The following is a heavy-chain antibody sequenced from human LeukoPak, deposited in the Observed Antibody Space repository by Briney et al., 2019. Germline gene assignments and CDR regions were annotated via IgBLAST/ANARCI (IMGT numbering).Heavy chain of an antibody. Sequence: ASVKVSCKASGYTFTGYYMHWVRQAPGQGLEWMGWINPNSGGTNYAQKFQGWVTMTRDTSISTAYMELSRLRSDDTAVYYCARAPLPWFGRGDAFDIWGQGTMVTVSS. CDR1: GYTFTGYY. CDR3: ARAPLPWFGRGDAFDI. V-gene: IGHV1-2*04. D-gene: IGHD3-10*01. J-gene: IGHJ3*02. CDR2: INPNSGGT.